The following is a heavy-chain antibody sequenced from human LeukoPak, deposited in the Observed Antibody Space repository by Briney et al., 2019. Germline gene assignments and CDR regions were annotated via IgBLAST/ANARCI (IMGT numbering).Heavy chain of an antibody. CDR2: IYSGGST. Sequence: GGSLRLSCAASGFTFSNACMSWVRQAPGKGLEWVSVIYSGGSTYYADSVKGRFTISRDNSKNTLYLQMNSLRAEDTAVYYCARMVRGPTDYWGQGTLVTVSS. CDR1: GFTFSNAC. V-gene: IGHV3-53*01. J-gene: IGHJ4*02. CDR3: ARMVRGPTDY. D-gene: IGHD3-10*01.